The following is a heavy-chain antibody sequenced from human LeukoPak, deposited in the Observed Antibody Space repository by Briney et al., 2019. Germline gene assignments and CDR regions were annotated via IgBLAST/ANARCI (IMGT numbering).Heavy chain of an antibody. Sequence: SETLSLTCAVSGGSISSGGYSWSWIRQPPGKGLEWIGYIYYSGSTNYNPSLKSRVTISVDTSKNQFSLKLSSVTAADTAVYYCARRVIHSSGWNPGAFDIWGQGTMVTVSS. CDR2: IYYSGST. CDR3: ARRVIHSSGWNPGAFDI. V-gene: IGHV4-61*08. D-gene: IGHD6-19*01. J-gene: IGHJ3*02. CDR1: GGSISSGGYS.